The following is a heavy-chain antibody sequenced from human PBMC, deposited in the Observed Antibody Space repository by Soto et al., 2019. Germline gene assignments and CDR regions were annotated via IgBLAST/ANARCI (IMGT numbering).Heavy chain of an antibody. Sequence: GGSLRLSCAASGFTFSSYAMSWVRQAPGKGLEWVSAISGSGGSTYYADSVKGRFTISRDNSKNTLYLQMNSLRAEDTAVYCCARHNYYDSSGYYYAFDYWGQGTLVTVSS. D-gene: IGHD3-22*01. CDR2: ISGSGGST. CDR1: GFTFSSYA. V-gene: IGHV3-23*01. J-gene: IGHJ4*02. CDR3: ARHNYYDSSGYYYAFDY.